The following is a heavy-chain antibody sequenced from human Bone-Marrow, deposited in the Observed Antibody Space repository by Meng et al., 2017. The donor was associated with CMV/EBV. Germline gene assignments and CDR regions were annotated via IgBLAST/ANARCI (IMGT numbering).Heavy chain of an antibody. CDR2: IYYSGST. CDR3: ARAGFLEWLYTTYFDY. V-gene: IGHV4-61*01. CDR1: GGSVSSGSYY. J-gene: IGHJ4*02. D-gene: IGHD3-3*01. Sequence: GSLRLSCTVSGGSVSSGSYYWSWIRQPPGKGLEWIGYIYYSGSTNYNPSLKSRVTISVDTSKNQFSLKPSSVTAADTAVYYCARAGFLEWLYTTYFDYWGQGTLVTVSS.